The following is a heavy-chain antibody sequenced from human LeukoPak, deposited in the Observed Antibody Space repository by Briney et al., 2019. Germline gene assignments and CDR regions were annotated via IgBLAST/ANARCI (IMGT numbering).Heavy chain of an antibody. CDR3: ARAGDYDILNPNWIAP. D-gene: IGHD3-9*01. V-gene: IGHV4-59*08. Sequence: TSETLSLTCTVSGGSISSYYWSWIRQPPGKGLEWIWYIYYSGSTNYNPSLKSRVTISVDTSKNQFSLKLSSVTAADTAVYYCARAGDYDILNPNWIAPCGQGTLVTVSS. J-gene: IGHJ5*01. CDR1: GGSISSYY. CDR2: IYYSGST.